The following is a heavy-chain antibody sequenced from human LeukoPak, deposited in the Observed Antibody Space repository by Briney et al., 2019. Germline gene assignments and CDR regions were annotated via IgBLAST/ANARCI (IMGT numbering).Heavy chain of an antibody. CDR2: ISAYNGNT. CDR1: GYSFNSYG. Sequence: ASVKVSCKASGYSFNSYGISWVRQAPGQGLEWMGWISAYNGNTNYAQKLQGRVTMTTDTSTSTAYMELRSLRSDDTAVYYCARVPGMDILTGYYLYYFDYWGQGTLVTVSS. D-gene: IGHD3-9*01. CDR3: ARVPGMDILTGYYLYYFDY. V-gene: IGHV1-18*01. J-gene: IGHJ4*02.